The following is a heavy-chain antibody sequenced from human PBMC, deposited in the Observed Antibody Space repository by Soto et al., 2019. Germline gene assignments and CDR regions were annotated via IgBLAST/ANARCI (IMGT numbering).Heavy chain of an antibody. D-gene: IGHD5-18*01. J-gene: IGHJ6*02. CDR3: ARAAGYSYGSYHYYYGMDV. CDR1: GFTFSSYD. V-gene: IGHV3-13*01. CDR2: IGTAGDT. Sequence: EVQLVESGGGLVQPGGSLRLSCAASGFTFSSYDMHWVRQATGKGLEWVSVIGTAGDTYYPGSVKGRFTISRENAKNSFYLQMNSLRAEDTAVYYCARAAGYSYGSYHYYYGMDVWGQGTTVTVSS.